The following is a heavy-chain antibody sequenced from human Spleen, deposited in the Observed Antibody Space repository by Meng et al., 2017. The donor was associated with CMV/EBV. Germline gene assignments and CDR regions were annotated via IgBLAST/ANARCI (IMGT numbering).Heavy chain of an antibody. J-gene: IGHJ3*01. CDR2: IKQDGSEK. D-gene: IGHD3-22*01. CDR3: ARDDDSSGWFS. Sequence: GGSLRLSCAASGFTFSSYTMNWVRQAPGKGLEWVANIKQDGSEKYYVDSVKGRFTISRDNAKKSVSLQMNSLRAEDTAVYYCARDDDSSGWFSWGQGTMVTVSS. CDR1: GFTFSSYT. V-gene: IGHV3-7*01.